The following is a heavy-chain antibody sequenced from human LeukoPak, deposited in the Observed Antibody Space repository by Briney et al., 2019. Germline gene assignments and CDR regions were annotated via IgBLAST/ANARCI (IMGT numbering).Heavy chain of an antibody. CDR2: IYYSGST. CDR3: ARRAGRSFDY. V-gene: IGHV4-59*08. CDR1: GGSISSYY. Sequence: SETLSLTCTVSGGSISSYYWSWIRQPPGKGLEWIGYIYYSGSTNYNPSLKSRVTLSVDTSKNQFSLKLSSVTAADTAVYYCARRAGRSFDYWGQGTLVTVSS. J-gene: IGHJ4*02.